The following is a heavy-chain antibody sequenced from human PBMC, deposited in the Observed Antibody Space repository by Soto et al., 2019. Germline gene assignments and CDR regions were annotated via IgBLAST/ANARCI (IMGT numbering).Heavy chain of an antibody. D-gene: IGHD2-8*02. Sequence: SETLSLTCAVSGGSISCSNWWSWVRQPPGKGLEWIGEIYHSGSTNYNLSLKSRVTISVDNSKNQFSLQLNSVTAADTAVYFCARGSTGLLDYWGQGTLVTVSS. CDR1: GGSISCSNW. V-gene: IGHV4-4*02. CDR3: ARGSTGLLDY. CDR2: IYHSGST. J-gene: IGHJ4*02.